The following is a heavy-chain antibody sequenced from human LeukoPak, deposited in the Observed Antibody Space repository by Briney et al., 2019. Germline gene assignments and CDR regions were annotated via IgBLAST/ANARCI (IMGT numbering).Heavy chain of an antibody. V-gene: IGHV1-2*02. D-gene: IGHD3-10*01. Sequence: ASVKVSCKASGYTFTGYYIHWVRQAPGQGLEWMGWINPNSGGTNFAQKFQGRVTMTRDTSINTVYVELSRLRPDDSAVYYCARDQGDRGVLYYYYYYMDVWGKGTTVTVSS. J-gene: IGHJ6*03. CDR3: ARDQGDRGVLYYYYYYMDV. CDR1: GYTFTGYY. CDR2: INPNSGGT.